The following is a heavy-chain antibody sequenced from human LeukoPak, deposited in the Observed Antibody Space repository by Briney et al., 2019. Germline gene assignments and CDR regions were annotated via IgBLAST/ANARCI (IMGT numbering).Heavy chain of an antibody. CDR3: ASMLDSSGPLLDY. CDR2: IIPILGIA. J-gene: IGHJ4*02. D-gene: IGHD6-19*01. CDR1: GGTFSSYA. Sequence: GASVKVSCKASGGTFSSYAISWVRQAPGQGLEWMGRIIPILGIANYAQKFQGRVTITADKSTSTAYMELSSLRSEDTAVYYCASMLDSSGPLLDYWGQGTLVTVSS. V-gene: IGHV1-69*04.